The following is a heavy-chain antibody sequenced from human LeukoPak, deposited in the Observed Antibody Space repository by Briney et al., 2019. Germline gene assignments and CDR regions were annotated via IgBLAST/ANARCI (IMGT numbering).Heavy chain of an antibody. V-gene: IGHV1-18*01. J-gene: IGHJ4*02. Sequence: ASVKVSRKASGYTFTSYGISWVRQAPGQGLEWMGWISAYNGNTHYAQNFHDRVTMTTDTSTTTAYMELRSLRSDDTAVYYCARDFDSQWLVQASAFGFWGQGTLVTVSS. CDR3: ARDFDSQWLVQASAFGF. CDR2: ISAYNGNT. D-gene: IGHD6-19*01. CDR1: GYTFTSYG.